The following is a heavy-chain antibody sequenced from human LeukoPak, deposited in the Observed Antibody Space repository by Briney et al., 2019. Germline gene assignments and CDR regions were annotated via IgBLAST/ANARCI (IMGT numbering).Heavy chain of an antibody. J-gene: IGHJ4*02. CDR1: GGSFSGYY. CDR3: ARGVSH. Sequence: SETLSLTCAVYGGSFSGYYWSWIRQPPGKGLEWIGEINHSGSTNYNPSLRSRVTISVDTSKNQFSLKLSSVTAADTAVYYCARGVSHWGQGTLVTVSS. V-gene: IGHV4-34*01. CDR2: INHSGST.